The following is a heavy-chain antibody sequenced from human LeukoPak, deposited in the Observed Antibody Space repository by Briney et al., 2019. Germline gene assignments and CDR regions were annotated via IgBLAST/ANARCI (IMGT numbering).Heavy chain of an antibody. D-gene: IGHD2-15*01. CDR2: LYSDGNT. CDR3: ARGVETLAANSLAY. Sequence: GVSLRLSCTPSSFTYITNDKTCVPQAPGKGLEWVSVLYSDGNTKYADSVQGRFTISRDNSKNTLYLEMNSLSADDTAVYYCARGVETLAANSLAYWGQGTLVTVSS. J-gene: IGHJ4*02. CDR1: SFTYITND. V-gene: IGHV3-53*01.